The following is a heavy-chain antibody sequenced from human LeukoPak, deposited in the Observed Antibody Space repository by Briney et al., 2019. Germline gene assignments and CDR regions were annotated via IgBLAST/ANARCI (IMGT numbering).Heavy chain of an antibody. V-gene: IGHV4-39*07. J-gene: IGHJ3*02. CDR1: GGSISSSSYY. D-gene: IGHD1-26*01. CDR2: IYYTGST. Sequence: SETLSLTCTVSGGSISSSSYYWGWIRQPPGKGLEWLGTIYYTGSTYYNPSLKSRVTISVDTSKNQFSLKLSSVTAADTAVYYCARDPNGVGATGAFDIWGQGTMVTVSS. CDR3: ARDPNGVGATGAFDI.